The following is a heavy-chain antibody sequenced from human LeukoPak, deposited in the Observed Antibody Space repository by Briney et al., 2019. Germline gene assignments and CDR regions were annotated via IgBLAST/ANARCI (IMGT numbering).Heavy chain of an antibody. CDR3: AKPPYYYYYMDV. CDR2: ISSSSSSI. J-gene: IGHJ6*03. Sequence: GGSLRLSCAASGFTFSSYEMNWVRQAPGKGLEWVSYISSSSSSIYYADSVKGRFTISRDNSKNTLYLQMNSLRAEDTAVYYCAKPPYYYYYMDVWGKGTTVTVSS. V-gene: IGHV3-48*03. CDR1: GFTFSSYE.